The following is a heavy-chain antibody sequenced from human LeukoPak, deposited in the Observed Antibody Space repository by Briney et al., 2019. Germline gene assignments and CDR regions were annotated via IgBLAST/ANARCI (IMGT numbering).Heavy chain of an antibody. CDR1: GGTFSSYA. V-gene: IGHV1-69*05. CDR2: IIPIFGTA. D-gene: IGHD3-10*01. CDR3: ARGSRDPPYYYYYMDV. Sequence: ASVKVSCKASGGTFSSYAISWVRQAPGQGLEWMGGIIPIFGTANYAQKFQGRVTITTDESTSTAYMELSSLRSEDTAVYYCARGSRDPPYYYYYMDVWGKGTTVTVSS. J-gene: IGHJ6*03.